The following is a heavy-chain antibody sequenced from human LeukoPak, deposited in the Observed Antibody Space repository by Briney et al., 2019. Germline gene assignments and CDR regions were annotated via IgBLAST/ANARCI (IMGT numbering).Heavy chain of an antibody. Sequence: PSQTLSLTCTVSGGSISSGDYYWSWIRQPPGKGLEWIGYIYYSGSTYYNPSLKSRVTISVDTSKNQFSLKLSSVTAADTAVYYCARDGAYCSGGSCTASLLNYWGQGTLVTVSS. D-gene: IGHD2-15*01. V-gene: IGHV4-30-4*08. CDR2: IYYSGST. J-gene: IGHJ4*02. CDR1: GGSISSGDYY. CDR3: ARDGAYCSGGSCTASLLNY.